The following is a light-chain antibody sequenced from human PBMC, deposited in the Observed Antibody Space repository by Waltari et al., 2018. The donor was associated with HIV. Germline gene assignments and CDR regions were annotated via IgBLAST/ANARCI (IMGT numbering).Light chain of an antibody. Sequence: EIVLTQSPGTLSLSPGERATLSCRAGQSLSSNYLAWYQQKPGQAPRLLIYGASSRAAGVPDRFSGSGSETHFTLTISRLEPEDFAVYYCQQYGSSPLLAFGGGTKVEIK. J-gene: IGKJ4*01. V-gene: IGKV3-20*01. CDR1: QSLSSNY. CDR2: GAS. CDR3: QQYGSSPLLA.